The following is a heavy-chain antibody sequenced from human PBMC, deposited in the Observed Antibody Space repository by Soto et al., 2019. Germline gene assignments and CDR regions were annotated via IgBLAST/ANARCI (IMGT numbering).Heavy chain of an antibody. CDR3: ARWEISSSSYGMDV. CDR2: IIPMYGTA. V-gene: IGHV1-69*12. Sequence: QVQLVQSGAEVKKPGSSVKVSCKASGGTFSNYAISWVRQAPGQGLEWMGGIIPMYGTANYAQKFQGRVTITADESTSTAYMELSSLRYEDTAVYYCARWEISSSSYGMDVWGQGTTVTVSS. J-gene: IGHJ6*02. D-gene: IGHD6-6*01. CDR1: GGTFSNYA.